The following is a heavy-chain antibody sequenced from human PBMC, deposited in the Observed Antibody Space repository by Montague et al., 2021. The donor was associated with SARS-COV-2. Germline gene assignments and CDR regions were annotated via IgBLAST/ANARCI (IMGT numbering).Heavy chain of an antibody. CDR2: INHSGST. Sequence: TLSLTCAVYGGSFSGYYLNWIRQPPGKGLEWIGEINHSGSTNYNPSLKSRVTISVDTSKNQFSLKLSSVTAADTAVYYCARVRITMVVVVDAFDIWGQGTMVTVSS. V-gene: IGHV4-34*09. CDR1: GGSFSGYY. D-gene: IGHD3-22*01. J-gene: IGHJ3*02. CDR3: ARVRITMVVVVDAFDI.